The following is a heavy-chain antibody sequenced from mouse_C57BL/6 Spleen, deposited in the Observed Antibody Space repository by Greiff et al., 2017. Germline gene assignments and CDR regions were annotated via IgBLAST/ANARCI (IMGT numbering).Heavy chain of an antibody. CDR2: LHPYNDDT. V-gene: IGHV1-47*01. Sequence: VQLVESGAELVKPGASVKMSCKASGYTFTTYPIEWMKQNHGKSLAWIGNLHPYNDDTKYNEKFKGKATLNVEKSSITVYLELSRLTSDVSAVYYCAMGRSYYFDYWGQGTTLTVSS. CDR3: AMGRSYYFDY. J-gene: IGHJ2*01. CDR1: GYTFTTYP.